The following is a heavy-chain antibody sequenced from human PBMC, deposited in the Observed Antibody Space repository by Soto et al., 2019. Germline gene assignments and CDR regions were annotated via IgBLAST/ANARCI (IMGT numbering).Heavy chain of an antibody. CDR1: GGSFSGYY. CDR3: ARGYSDFWSGYNGMDV. D-gene: IGHD3-3*01. CDR2: INHSGST. V-gene: IGHV4-34*01. Sequence: SETLSLTCAVYGGSFSGYYWSWIRQPPGKGLEWIGEINHSGSTNYNPSLKSRVTISVDTSKNQFSLKLSSVTAADTAVYYCARGYSDFWSGYNGMDVWGQGTTVTSP. J-gene: IGHJ6*02.